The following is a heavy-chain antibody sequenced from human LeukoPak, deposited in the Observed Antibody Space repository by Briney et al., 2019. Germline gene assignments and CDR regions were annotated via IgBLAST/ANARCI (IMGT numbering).Heavy chain of an antibody. CDR1: RASISTYY. V-gene: IGHV4-59*01. Sequence: KPSETLSLTCTVSRASISTYYWSWIRQPPGKGLEWIGYIYYSGSTNYNPSLKSRVTMSVDTSKNQLSLRLSSVTAADTAVYYCARGSDYGDYWGQGTLVTVSS. J-gene: IGHJ4*02. CDR3: ARGSDYGDY. CDR2: IYYSGST. D-gene: IGHD3-3*01.